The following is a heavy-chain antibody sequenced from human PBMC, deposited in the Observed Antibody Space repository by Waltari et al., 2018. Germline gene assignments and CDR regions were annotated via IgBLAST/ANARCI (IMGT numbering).Heavy chain of an antibody. Sequence: QVQLVQSGAEVKKPGASVKVSCQASGYPFTSYSMHWVRQAPGQGLEWMGIISPSGGSTTYAQRFQGRVTMTRDTSTSTVYMELSSLRSEDTAVYYCARASRYSSGLAYTTWGQGTLVTVSS. J-gene: IGHJ5*02. CDR2: ISPSGGST. V-gene: IGHV1-46*01. D-gene: IGHD5-18*01. CDR1: GYPFTSYS. CDR3: ARASRYSSGLAYTT.